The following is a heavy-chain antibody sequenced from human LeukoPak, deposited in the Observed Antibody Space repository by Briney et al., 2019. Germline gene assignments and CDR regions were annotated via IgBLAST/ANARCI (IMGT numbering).Heavy chain of an antibody. D-gene: IGHD5-24*01. CDR1: GFTFSSYA. J-gene: IGHJ4*02. CDR2: ISYDGSNK. CDR3: AKLSRDGYNWDKFFDY. Sequence: PGGSLRLSCAASGFTFSSYAMHWVRQAPGKGLEWVAVISYDGSNKYYADSVKGRFTISRDNSKNTLYLQMNSLRAEDTAVYYCAKLSRDGYNWDKFFDYWGQGTLVTVSS. V-gene: IGHV3-30-3*02.